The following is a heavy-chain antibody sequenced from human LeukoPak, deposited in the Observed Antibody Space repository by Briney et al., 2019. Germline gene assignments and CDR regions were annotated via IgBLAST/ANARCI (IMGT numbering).Heavy chain of an antibody. Sequence: GGSLRLSCGASGFNFNTYSMTWVRQAPGKGLEWVSSISSSSSYIYYADSVKGRFTISRDNAKNSLYLQMNSLRAEDTAVYYCARGGYSYGPLIYWGQGTLVTVSS. CDR3: ARGGYSYGPLIY. CDR2: ISSSSSYI. D-gene: IGHD5-18*01. J-gene: IGHJ4*02. CDR1: GFNFNTYS. V-gene: IGHV3-21*01.